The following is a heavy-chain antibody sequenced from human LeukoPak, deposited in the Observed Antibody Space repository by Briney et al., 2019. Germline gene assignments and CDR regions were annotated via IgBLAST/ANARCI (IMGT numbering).Heavy chain of an antibody. CDR2: INHSGST. CDR3: ARRHYGSGYYPYYFDY. J-gene: IGHJ4*02. V-gene: IGHV4-34*01. CDR1: GGSFSGYY. D-gene: IGHD3-10*01. Sequence: SETLSLTCAVYGGSFSGYYWSWIRQPPGKGLEWIGEINHSGSTNYNPSLKSRVTISVDTSKNRFSLRLNSVTAADTAVYYCARRHYGSGYYPYYFDYWGQGTLVTVSS.